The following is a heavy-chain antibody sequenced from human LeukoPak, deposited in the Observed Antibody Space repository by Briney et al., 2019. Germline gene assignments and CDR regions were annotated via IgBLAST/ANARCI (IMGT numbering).Heavy chain of an antibody. J-gene: IGHJ4*02. Sequence: PSETLSLTCAVYGGSFSGYYWSWIRQPPGKGLEWIGEINHSGSTNYNPSLKSRVTISVDTSENQFSLKLSSVTAADTAVYYCARGPPMTYYFDYWGQGTLVTVSS. D-gene: IGHD3-22*01. V-gene: IGHV4-34*01. CDR2: INHSGST. CDR1: GGSFSGYY. CDR3: ARGPPMTYYFDY.